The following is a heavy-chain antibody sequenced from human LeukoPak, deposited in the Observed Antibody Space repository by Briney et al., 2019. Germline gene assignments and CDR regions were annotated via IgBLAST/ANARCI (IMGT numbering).Heavy chain of an antibody. CDR3: ARDGYSSSSFDY. CDR2: INHSGST. V-gene: IGHV4-34*01. CDR1: GGSISSYY. D-gene: IGHD6-6*01. Sequence: TPSETLSLTCTVSGGSISSYYWSWIRQPPGKGLEWIGEINHSGSTNYNPSLKSRVTISVDTSKNQFSLKLSSVTAADTAVYYCARDGYSSSSFDYWGQGTLVTVSS. J-gene: IGHJ4*02.